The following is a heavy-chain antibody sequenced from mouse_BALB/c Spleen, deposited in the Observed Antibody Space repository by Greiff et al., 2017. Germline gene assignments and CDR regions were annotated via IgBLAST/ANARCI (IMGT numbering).Heavy chain of an antibody. CDR1: GFTFSSYA. J-gene: IGHJ3*01. CDR3: ASYSLAY. D-gene: IGHD1-1*01. V-gene: IGHV5-6-5*01. CDR2: ISSGGST. Sequence: EVKLQESGGGLVKPGGSLKLSCAASGFTFSSYAMSWVRQTPEKRLEWVASISSGGSTYYPDSVKGRFTISRDNARNILYLQMSSLRSEDTAMYYCASYSLAYWGQGTLVTVSA.